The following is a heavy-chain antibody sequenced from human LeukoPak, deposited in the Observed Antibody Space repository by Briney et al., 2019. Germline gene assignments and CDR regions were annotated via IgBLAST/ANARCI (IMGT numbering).Heavy chain of an antibody. CDR2: IVVGSGNT. CDR3: AADYADDLSMDV. Sequence: ASVKVSCKASGFTFTSSAVQWVRQARGQRLEWIGWIVVGSGNTNYAQKFQERVTITRDMSTSTAYMELSSLRSEGTAVYYCAADYADDLSMDVWGQGTTVTVSS. CDR1: GFTFTSSA. D-gene: IGHD3-3*01. V-gene: IGHV1-58*01. J-gene: IGHJ6*02.